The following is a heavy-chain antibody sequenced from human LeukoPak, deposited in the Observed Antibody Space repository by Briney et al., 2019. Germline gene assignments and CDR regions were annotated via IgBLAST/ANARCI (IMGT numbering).Heavy chain of an antibody. CDR1: GSTFRSYG. Sequence: PGGSLRLSCAASGSTFRSYGMHWVRQAPGKGLEWVAFIQYDGNNKYYADSVKGRFTISRDNSKNTLYLQMNSLRAEDTAVYYCAKEDFGYPWGQGTLVTVSS. D-gene: IGHD2-15*01. CDR2: IQYDGNNK. V-gene: IGHV3-30*02. CDR3: AKEDFGYP. J-gene: IGHJ4*02.